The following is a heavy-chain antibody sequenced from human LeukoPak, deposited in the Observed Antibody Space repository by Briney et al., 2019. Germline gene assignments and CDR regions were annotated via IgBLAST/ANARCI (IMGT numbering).Heavy chain of an antibody. D-gene: IGHD2-2*01. Sequence: GGSLRLSCAASGFTVSINYMSWVRQAPGRGLEWVSVIYSGGNTYYADSVKGRFTISRDNSKNTVYLQMNSLRAEDTAVYYCARGETSSYDYWGQGTLVTVSS. V-gene: IGHV3-53*01. CDR1: GFTVSINY. CDR2: IYSGGNT. J-gene: IGHJ4*02. CDR3: ARGETSSYDY.